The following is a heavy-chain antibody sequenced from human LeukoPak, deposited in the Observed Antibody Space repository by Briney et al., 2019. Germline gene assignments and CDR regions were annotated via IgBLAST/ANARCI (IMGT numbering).Heavy chain of an antibody. J-gene: IGHJ6*03. D-gene: IGHD3-16*01. V-gene: IGHV3-23*01. CDR1: GFAFSSSA. CDR3: AKGVGGIYYYYYMDV. Sequence: GGSLRLSCAPSGFAFSSSAMSWVRQAPGQGLEWVSAISGSGGTTYYADSVKGRFTISRDNSKSTLYLHMNSMRAEDTAVYYCAKGVGGIYYYYYMDVWGKGTTVTVSS. CDR2: ISGSGGTT.